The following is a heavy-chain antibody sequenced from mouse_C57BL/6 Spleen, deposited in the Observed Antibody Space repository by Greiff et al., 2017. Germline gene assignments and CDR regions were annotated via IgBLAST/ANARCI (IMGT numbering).Heavy chain of an antibody. CDR1: GYTFTDYY. J-gene: IGHJ3*01. D-gene: IGHD3-2*02. CDR3: ARWGTAQATDSGFAY. CDR2: INPNNGGT. Sequence: EVQLQQSGPELVKPGASVKISCKASGYTFTDYYMNWVKQSHGKSLEWIGDINPNNGGTSYNQKFKGKATLTVDKSSSTAYMELRSLTSEDSAVNYCARWGTAQATDSGFAYWGQGTLVTVSA. V-gene: IGHV1-26*01.